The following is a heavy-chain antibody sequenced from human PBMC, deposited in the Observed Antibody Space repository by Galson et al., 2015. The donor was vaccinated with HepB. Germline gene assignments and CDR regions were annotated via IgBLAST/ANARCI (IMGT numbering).Heavy chain of an antibody. CDR3: ARDFLTGEWELLLLYGMDV. J-gene: IGHJ6*02. CDR2: IKQDGSEK. D-gene: IGHD1-26*01. Sequence: SLRLSCAASGFTFSSYWMSWVRQAPGKGLEWVANIKQDGSEKYYVDSVKGRFTISRDNAKNSLYLQMNSLRAEDTAVYYCARDFLTGEWELLLLYGMDVWGQGTTVTVSS. CDR1: GFTFSSYW. V-gene: IGHV3-7*03.